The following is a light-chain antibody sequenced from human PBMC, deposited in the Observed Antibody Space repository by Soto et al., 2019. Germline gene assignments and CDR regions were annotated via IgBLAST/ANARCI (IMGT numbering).Light chain of an antibody. Sequence: EIVFTQSPATLSLSPGERATLSCRASQSVSSYLAWYQQKTGQAPRLLIYDESNRATGIPARFSGSGSGTDFTLNVRRIETEELAVYDCKQRSDWTPTVGGGKKVDIK. CDR3: KQRSDWTPT. CDR1: QSVSSY. J-gene: IGKJ4*01. V-gene: IGKV3-11*01. CDR2: DES.